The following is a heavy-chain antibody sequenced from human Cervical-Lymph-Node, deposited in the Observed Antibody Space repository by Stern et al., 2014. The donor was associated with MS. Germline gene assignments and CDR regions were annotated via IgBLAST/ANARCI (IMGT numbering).Heavy chain of an antibody. J-gene: IGHJ4*02. D-gene: IGHD5-12*01. CDR2: SYYSRST. Sequence: QVQLQESGPGLVKPSKTLSLTCNVSGGSISSGYYYWSWIRQHPGKGPEWIGYSYYSRSTNYNPSRKSRVNISLGASKNHFSLQLSSVTAADTAVYYCARVGGGGYQIYWGQGTLVTVSS. CDR1: GGSISSGYYY. CDR3: ARVGGGGYQIY. V-gene: IGHV4-31*03.